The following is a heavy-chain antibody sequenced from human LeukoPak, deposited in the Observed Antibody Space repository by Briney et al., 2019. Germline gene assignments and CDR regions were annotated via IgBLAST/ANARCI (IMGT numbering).Heavy chain of an antibody. D-gene: IGHD3-10*01. V-gene: IGHV4-4*07. CDR2: IYTSGST. J-gene: IGHJ3*02. Sequence: SETLSLTCTVSGASISSYYWSWIRQPAGKGLEWIGRIYTSGSTNYNPSLKSRVTMSVDTSKNQFSLKLSSVTAADTAVYYCARGGLLWFGELSHAFDIWGQGTMVTVSS. CDR1: GASISSYY. CDR3: ARGGLLWFGELSHAFDI.